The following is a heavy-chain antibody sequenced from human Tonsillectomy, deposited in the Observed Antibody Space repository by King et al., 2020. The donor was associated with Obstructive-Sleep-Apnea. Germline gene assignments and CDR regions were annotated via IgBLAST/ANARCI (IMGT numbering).Heavy chain of an antibody. CDR3: TRPQSKYCSGGSCSGDY. V-gene: IGHV3-49*03. CDR2: IRSKAYGGTT. CDR1: GFTFGDYA. J-gene: IGHJ4*02. D-gene: IGHD2-15*01. Sequence: VQLVESGGGLVRPGRSLRLSCTASGFTFGDYAMSWFRQAPGKGLEWVGFIRSKAYGGTTEYAASVKGRFTISRDDSKSIAYLQMNSLKTEDTAVYYCTRPQSKYCSGGSCSGDYWGQGTLVTVSS.